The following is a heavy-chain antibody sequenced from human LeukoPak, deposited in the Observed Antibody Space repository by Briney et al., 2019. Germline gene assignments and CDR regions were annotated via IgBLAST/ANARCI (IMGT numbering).Heavy chain of an antibody. J-gene: IGHJ4*02. V-gene: IGHV3-74*01. Sequence: PGGSLRLPCSASGFTFSSFWMHWVRHVPGKGLVWVSGVSSDGRITNYADFVKGRFTVSRDTAKNTLSLQMDSLRADDTAIYYCASSFRITGTTYYYWGQGTLVTVSS. CDR2: VSSDGRIT. D-gene: IGHD1-20*01. CDR3: ASSFRITGTTYYY. CDR1: GFTFSSFW.